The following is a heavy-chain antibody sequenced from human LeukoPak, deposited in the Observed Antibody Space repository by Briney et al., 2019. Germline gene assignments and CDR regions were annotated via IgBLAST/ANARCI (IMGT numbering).Heavy chain of an antibody. CDR3: TRDHCTSINCYEYNYYGMDV. V-gene: IGHV1-2*02. Sequence: GASVKVSCKASGYTFTAYYIHWVRRAPGQGLEWMGWINPNSGGTESAQKFQGRVTMTRDTSISTACMELSRLRSDDTAVYYCTRDHCTSINCYEYNYYGMDVWGQGTTVTVSS. CDR2: INPNSGGT. CDR1: GYTFTAYY. J-gene: IGHJ6*02. D-gene: IGHD2-2*01.